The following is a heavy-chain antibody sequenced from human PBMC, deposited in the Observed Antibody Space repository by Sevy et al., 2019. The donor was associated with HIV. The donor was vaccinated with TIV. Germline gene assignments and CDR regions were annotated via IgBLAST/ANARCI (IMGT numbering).Heavy chain of an antibody. D-gene: IGHD3-10*01. Sequence: ASVKVSCKASGYMFTGYYVHWVRQAPGQGLEWMGWVDPNSGGTNYGQKFQGRVTMTSDTSISTAYMEVSGLRSDDTAVYYCARSVYGSGTYLNDYWGQGTLVTVSS. J-gene: IGHJ4*02. CDR1: GYMFTGYY. CDR3: ARSVYGSGTYLNDY. CDR2: VDPNSGGT. V-gene: IGHV1-2*02.